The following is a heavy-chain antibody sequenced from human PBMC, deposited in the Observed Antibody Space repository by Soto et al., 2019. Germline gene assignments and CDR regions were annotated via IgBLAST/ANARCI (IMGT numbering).Heavy chain of an antibody. CDR3: AKENWTDASWYGLVVY. J-gene: IGHJ4*02. CDR2: ISYDGSNE. V-gene: IGHV3-30*18. Sequence: GGSLRLSCAASGFTFSSYGMHWVRQAPGKGLEWVAIISYDGSNEYYADSVKGRFTISRDNSKNTLYLQMNSLRPEDSAVYYCAKENWTDASWYGLVVYWGQGTLVTVSS. CDR1: GFTFSSYG. D-gene: IGHD6-13*01.